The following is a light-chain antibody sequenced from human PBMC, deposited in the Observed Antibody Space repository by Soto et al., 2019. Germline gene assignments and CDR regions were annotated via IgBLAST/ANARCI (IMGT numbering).Light chain of an antibody. CDR1: SSEVGGYSY. CDR3: SSYTTSSTYV. J-gene: IGLJ1*01. V-gene: IGLV2-14*03. Sequence: QSALTHPASVSGSPGQSITISCTGTSSEVGGYSYISWYQHNPGRAPKLMIYDVSNRPSGVSDRFSGSKSGNTASLTISRLQAEDEADYYCSSYTTSSTYVFGSGTKVTVL. CDR2: DVS.